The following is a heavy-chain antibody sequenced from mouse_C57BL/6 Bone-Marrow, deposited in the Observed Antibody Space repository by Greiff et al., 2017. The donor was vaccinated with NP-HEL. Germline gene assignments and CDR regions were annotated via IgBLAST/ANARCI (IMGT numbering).Heavy chain of an antibody. D-gene: IGHD2-3*01. Sequence: QVQLKQSGAELVRPGASVTLSCKASGYTFTDYEMHWVKPTPVHGLEWIGAIDPETGGTAYNQKFKGKAILTADKSSSTAYMELRSLTSEYSAVYYCTRRRGWSYYAMDYWGQGTSVTVSS. CDR2: IDPETGGT. V-gene: IGHV1-15*01. J-gene: IGHJ4*01. CDR1: GYTFTDYE. CDR3: TRRRGWSYYAMDY.